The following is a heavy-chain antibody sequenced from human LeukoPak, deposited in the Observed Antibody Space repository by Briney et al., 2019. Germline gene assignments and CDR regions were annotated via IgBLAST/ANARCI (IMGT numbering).Heavy chain of an antibody. V-gene: IGHV3-23*01. CDR3: AKDVVGATPIYYFDY. CDR1: GFTLSDYY. J-gene: IGHJ4*02. D-gene: IGHD1-26*01. Sequence: GGSLRLSCTASGFTLSDYYMTWIRQAPGKGLEWGSAISGSGGSTYYADSVKGRFTISRDNSKNTLYLQMNSLRAEATAVYYCAKDVVGATPIYYFDYWGQGTLVTVSS. CDR2: ISGSGGST.